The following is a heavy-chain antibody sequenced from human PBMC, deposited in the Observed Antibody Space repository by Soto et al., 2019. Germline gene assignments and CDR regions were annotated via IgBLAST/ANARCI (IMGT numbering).Heavy chain of an antibody. V-gene: IGHV3-23*01. D-gene: IGHD3-3*01. Sequence: GGSLRLSCAASGFPFSSYAMSWVRQAPGKGLEWVSAISGSGGSTYYADSVKGRFTISRDNSKNTLYLQMNSLRAEDTAVYYCAKDDPRITIFGVVIIGPADYWGQGTLVTVSS. J-gene: IGHJ4*02. CDR3: AKDDPRITIFGVVIIGPADY. CDR1: GFPFSSYA. CDR2: ISGSGGST.